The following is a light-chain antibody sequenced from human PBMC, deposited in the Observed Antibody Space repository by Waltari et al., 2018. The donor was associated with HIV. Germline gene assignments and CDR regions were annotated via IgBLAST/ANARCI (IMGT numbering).Light chain of an antibody. Sequence: QSALTQPASVSGSPGQSITISCTGTSSDGGGYNYVSWYQHHPGKAPKLMIYEVSNRPSGVSNRFSGSKSGNTASLTISGLQAEDEADYYCSSYTSSSLVVFGGGTKLTVL. V-gene: IGLV2-14*01. CDR3: SSYTSSSLVV. CDR1: SSDGGGYNY. J-gene: IGLJ2*01. CDR2: EVS.